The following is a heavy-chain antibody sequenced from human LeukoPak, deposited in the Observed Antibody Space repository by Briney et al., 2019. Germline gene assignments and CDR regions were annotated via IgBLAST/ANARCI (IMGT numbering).Heavy chain of an antibody. V-gene: IGHV1-2*02. CDR3: ARDRSRQWELLLDY. CDR2: INPNSGGT. CDR1: GYTFTGYY. J-gene: IGHJ4*02. Sequence: ASVKVSCKASGYTFTGYYMHWVRQAPGQGLEWMGWINPNSGGTNYAQKFQGRVTMTRDTSISTAYMELSRLRSDDTAVYYCARDRSRQWELLLDYWGQGTLVTVSS. D-gene: IGHD1-26*01.